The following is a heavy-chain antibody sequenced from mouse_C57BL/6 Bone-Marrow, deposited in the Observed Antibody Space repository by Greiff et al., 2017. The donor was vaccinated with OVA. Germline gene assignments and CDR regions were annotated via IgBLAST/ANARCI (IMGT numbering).Heavy chain of an antibody. Sequence: QVQLQQSGPELVKPGASVKISCKASGYAFSSSWMNWVKQRPGKGLEWIGRIYPGDGDTNYNGKFKDKATLTADKSSSTAYMQLSSLTYEDSAVYYCAIGGYYVTAMDYWGQGTSVTVSS. CDR1: GYAFSSSW. V-gene: IGHV1-82*01. CDR3: AIGGYYVTAMDY. D-gene: IGHD2-3*01. CDR2: IYPGDGDT. J-gene: IGHJ4*01.